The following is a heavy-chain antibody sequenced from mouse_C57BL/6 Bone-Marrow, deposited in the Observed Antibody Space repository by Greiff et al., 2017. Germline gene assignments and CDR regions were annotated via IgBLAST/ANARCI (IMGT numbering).Heavy chain of an antibody. CDR1: GYTFTSYW. V-gene: IGHV1-64*01. Sequence: QVQLQQPGAELVKPGASVKLSCKASGYTFTSYWMHWVKQRPGQGLEWIGMIHPNSGSTNYNEKFKSKAKLTVDKSSSTAYMQLSSLTLEDCAVYCCARWGFAYWGQGTLVTVSA. J-gene: IGHJ3*01. CDR2: IHPNSGST. CDR3: ARWGFAY.